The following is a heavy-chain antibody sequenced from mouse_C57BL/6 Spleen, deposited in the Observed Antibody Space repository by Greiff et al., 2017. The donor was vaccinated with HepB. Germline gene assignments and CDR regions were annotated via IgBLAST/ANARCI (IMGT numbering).Heavy chain of an antibody. J-gene: IGHJ2*01. D-gene: IGHD1-1*01. CDR1: GYTFTSYW. CDR2: IDPSDSYT. CDR3: ARSTTVVAEYFDY. Sequence: QVQLQQPGAELVKPGASVKLSCKASGYTFTSYWMQWVKQRPGQGLEWIGEIDPSDSYTNYNQKFKGKATLTVDPSSSTAYMQLSSLTSEDSAVYYRARSTTVVAEYFDYWGQGTTLTVSS. V-gene: IGHV1-50*01.